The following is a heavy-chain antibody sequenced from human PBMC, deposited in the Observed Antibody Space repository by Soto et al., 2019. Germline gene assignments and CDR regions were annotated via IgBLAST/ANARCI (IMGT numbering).Heavy chain of an antibody. V-gene: IGHV1-18*01. CDR3: ARVARDVEMAKKIDY. J-gene: IGHJ4*02. CDR2: ISTYNGNT. Sequence: ASVKVSCKASGYTFTNYDITWVRQAPGQRLEWMGWISTYNGNTNYAQNLRDRVTMTTDTSTSTAYMELRSLRSDDTAVYYCARVARDVEMAKKIDYWGQGTLVTVSS. D-gene: IGHD3-10*01. CDR1: GYTFTNYD.